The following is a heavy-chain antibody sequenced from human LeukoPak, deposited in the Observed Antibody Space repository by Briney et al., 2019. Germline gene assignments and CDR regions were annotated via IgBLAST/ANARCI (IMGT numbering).Heavy chain of an antibody. V-gene: IGHV3-73*01. CDR1: GFTFSGSA. D-gene: IGHD2-2*01. J-gene: IGHJ6*02. CDR2: IRSKANSYAT. CDR3: ASNIVVVPAAPTRSYYYYGMDV. Sequence: GGSLRLSCAASGFTFSGSAMHWVRQASGKGLEWVGHIRSKANSYATAYAASVKGRFTISRDDLKNTVYLQMNSLKTEDTAVYYCASNIVVVPAAPTRSYYYYGMDVWGQGTTVTVSS.